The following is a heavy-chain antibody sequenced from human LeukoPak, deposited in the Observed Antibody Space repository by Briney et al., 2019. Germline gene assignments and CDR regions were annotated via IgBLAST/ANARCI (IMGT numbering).Heavy chain of an antibody. V-gene: IGHV1-69*04. CDR1: GGTFSSYA. CDR3: ARGLNYYDSSGYLGY. J-gene: IGHJ4*02. D-gene: IGHD3-22*01. Sequence: ASVKVSCKASGGTFSSYAISWVRQAPGQGLEWMGRIIPILGIANYAQKFQGRVTITADKSTSTAYMELSSLRSEDTAVYYCARGLNYYDSSGYLGYWGQGTLVTVSS. CDR2: IIPILGIA.